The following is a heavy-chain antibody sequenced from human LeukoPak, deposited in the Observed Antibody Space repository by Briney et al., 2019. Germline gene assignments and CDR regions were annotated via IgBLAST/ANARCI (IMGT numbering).Heavy chain of an antibody. CDR3: ARGLRGAVVQIWRAYYFDY. CDR2: IYHSGST. J-gene: IGHJ4*02. V-gene: IGHV4-38-2*02. CDR1: GYSISSGYY. Sequence: SETLSLTCTVSGYSISSGYYWGWIRQPPGKGLEWIGSIYHSGSTNYNPSLKSRVTISVDTSKNQFSLKLSSVTAADTAVYYCARGLRGAVVQIWRAYYFDYWGQGTLVTVSS. D-gene: IGHD3-10*01.